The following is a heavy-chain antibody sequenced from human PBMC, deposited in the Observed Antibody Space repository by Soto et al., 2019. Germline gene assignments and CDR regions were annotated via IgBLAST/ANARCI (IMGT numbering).Heavy chain of an antibody. Sequence: SETLSLTGTVSGGSVSSGSSSWSWIRQPPGKGLGWMGYIYYSGSTNYNPSLKSQVTISVDTSKNQFSLKLSSVTAADTALYYCATARRRGDYPPYYCYYDMDVWGQGTTVTVSS. V-gene: IGHV4-61*01. CDR2: IYYSGST. J-gene: IGHJ6*02. CDR1: GGSVSSGSSS. CDR3: ATARRRGDYPPYYCYYDMDV. D-gene: IGHD4-17*01.